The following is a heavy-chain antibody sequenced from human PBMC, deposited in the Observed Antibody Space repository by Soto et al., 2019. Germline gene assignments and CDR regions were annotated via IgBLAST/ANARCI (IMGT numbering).Heavy chain of an antibody. CDR3: AKGGRQWLVTSDFNY. CDR2: VSHDGRNT. Sequence: VQLVESGGGVVQPGRSLRLSCAASGFTFSDYAMHWVRQAPGKGLEWVAVVSHDGRNTHYADSVKGRFSISRDSSKNTVSLEMTSLRAEDTAVYSCAKGGRQWLVTSDFNYWGQGALVTVSS. J-gene: IGHJ4*02. V-gene: IGHV3-30*18. D-gene: IGHD6-19*01. CDR1: GFTFSDYA.